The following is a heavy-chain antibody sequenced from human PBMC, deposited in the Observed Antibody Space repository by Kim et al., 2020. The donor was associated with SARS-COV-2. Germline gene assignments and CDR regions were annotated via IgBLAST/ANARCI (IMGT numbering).Heavy chain of an antibody. J-gene: IGHJ5*02. CDR3: AKAGYSSEGNWFDP. V-gene: IGHV3-9*01. CDR1: GFTFDDYA. D-gene: IGHD6-19*01. CDR2: ISWNSGSI. Sequence: GGSLRLFCAASGFTFDDYAMHWVRQAPGKGLEWVSGISWNSGSIGYADSVKGRFTISRDNAKNSLYLQMNSLRAEDTALYYCAKAGYSSEGNWFDPWGQGTLVTVSS.